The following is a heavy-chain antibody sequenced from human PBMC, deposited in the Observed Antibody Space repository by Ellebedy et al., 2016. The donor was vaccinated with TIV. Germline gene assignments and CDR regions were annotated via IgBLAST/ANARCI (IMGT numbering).Heavy chain of an antibody. V-gene: IGHV3-48*01. CDR1: GFTFSSYG. CDR2: ISSSSSTI. CDR3: ARDPQRGYSSSWPAFDI. Sequence: GESLKISCAASGFTFSSYGMNWVRQAPGKGLEWVSYISSSSSTIYYADSVKGRFTGSRDNAKNSLYLQMNSLRAEDTAVYYCARDPQRGYSSSWPAFDIWGQGTMVTVSS. J-gene: IGHJ3*02. D-gene: IGHD6-13*01.